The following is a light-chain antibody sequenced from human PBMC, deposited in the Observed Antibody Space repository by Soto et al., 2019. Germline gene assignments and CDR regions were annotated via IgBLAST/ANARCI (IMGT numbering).Light chain of an antibody. J-gene: IGKJ2*01. V-gene: IGKV3-15*01. CDR1: QSVSSN. Sequence: EIVMTQSPATLSVSPGERVTLSCRASQSVSSNLAWYQQKPGQAPRLLIYGASTRTTGIPARFSGSGSGTEFTRTISSLQSEDFAVCSWQQYNNWHPKYTFGQGTKLEIK. CDR2: GAS. CDR3: QQYNNWHPKYT.